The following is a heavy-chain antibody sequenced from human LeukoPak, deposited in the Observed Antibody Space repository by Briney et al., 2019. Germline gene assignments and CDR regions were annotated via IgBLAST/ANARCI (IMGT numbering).Heavy chain of an antibody. CDR1: GFTFGDYA. D-gene: IGHD5-12*01. CDR3: TTAYVRGYSGYDTFDY. CDR2: IKSKTDGVTT. Sequence: GGSLLLSCPASGFTFGDYAMSWVRQAPGKGRGGVGRIKSKTDGVTTDYAAPVKGRFTISRDDSKNTLYLQMNSLKTEDTAVYYCTTAYVRGYSGYDTFDYWGQGTLVTVSS. J-gene: IGHJ4*02. V-gene: IGHV3-15*01.